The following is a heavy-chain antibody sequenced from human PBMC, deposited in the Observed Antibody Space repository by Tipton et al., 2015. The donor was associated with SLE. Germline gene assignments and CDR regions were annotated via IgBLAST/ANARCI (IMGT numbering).Heavy chain of an antibody. Sequence: TLSLTCTVSGGSISYYYWSWIRPPAGKGLEWIGRIYTSGSTIYNPSLERRVTMSVDTSKNQFSLRVNSVTAADTAVYYWARDRPGQFEGSFDYWGQGTLVTVSS. CDR3: ARDRPGQFEGSFDY. V-gene: IGHV4-4*07. CDR1: GGSISYYY. CDR2: IYTSGST. J-gene: IGHJ4*02. D-gene: IGHD3-10*01.